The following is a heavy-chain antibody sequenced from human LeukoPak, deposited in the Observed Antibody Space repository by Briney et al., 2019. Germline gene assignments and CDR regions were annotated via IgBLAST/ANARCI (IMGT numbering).Heavy chain of an antibody. Sequence: PGGSLRLSCAASGFTFSSYWMSWVRQAPGKGLEWVANIKQDGSEKYYVDSVKGRFTISRDNAKNTLYLQMNSLTAEGTAVYYCAREYSGYEDYWGQGTLVTVSS. D-gene: IGHD5-12*01. V-gene: IGHV3-7*01. CDR1: GFTFSSYW. J-gene: IGHJ4*02. CDR2: IKQDGSEK. CDR3: AREYSGYEDY.